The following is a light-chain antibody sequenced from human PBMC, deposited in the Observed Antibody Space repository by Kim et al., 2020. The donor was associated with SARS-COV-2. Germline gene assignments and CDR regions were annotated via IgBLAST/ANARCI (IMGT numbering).Light chain of an antibody. Sequence: VDLGERATLSCRASQSVGTNLAWYQLRPGQAPRLLIYGASTRATGVPARFSGSGSGTEFTLTITSPQSEDFAVYYCQQYNRWPPYIFGQGTKLEI. V-gene: IGKV3-15*01. CDR3: QQYNRWPPYI. CDR1: QSVGTN. J-gene: IGKJ2*01. CDR2: GAS.